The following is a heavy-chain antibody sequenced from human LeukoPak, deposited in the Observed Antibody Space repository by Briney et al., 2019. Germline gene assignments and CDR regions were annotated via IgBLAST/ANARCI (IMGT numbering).Heavy chain of an antibody. CDR2: INPNSGGT. J-gene: IGHJ6*02. CDR1: GYTFTGYY. Sequence: ASVKVSSKASGYTFTGYYMHWVRQAPGQGLEWMGRINPNSGGTNYAQKFQGRVTMTRDTSISTAYMELSRLRSDDTAVYYCARSKRITIFGVVIIRSSKNYGMDVWGQGTTVTVSS. D-gene: IGHD3-3*01. V-gene: IGHV1-2*06. CDR3: ARSKRITIFGVVIIRSSKNYGMDV.